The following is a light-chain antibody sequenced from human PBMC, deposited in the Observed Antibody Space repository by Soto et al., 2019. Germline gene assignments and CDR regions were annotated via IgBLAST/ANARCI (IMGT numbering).Light chain of an antibody. Sequence: DVQMTQSPSYLSASVGDRVTITCRTSRAISDYLAWYQQKPGRVPNLLVYGASTLQSGVPTRFSGSGSGTDFTLTISSLQPEDFATYYCQRYNSALGRFGPGTKVEI. J-gene: IGKJ3*01. CDR1: RAISDY. CDR3: QRYNSALGR. CDR2: GAS. V-gene: IGKV1-27*01.